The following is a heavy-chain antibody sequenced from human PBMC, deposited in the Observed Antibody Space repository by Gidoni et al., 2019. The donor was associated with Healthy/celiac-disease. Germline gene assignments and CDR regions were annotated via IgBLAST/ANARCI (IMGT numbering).Heavy chain of an antibody. CDR3: AKDLTGDDAFDI. V-gene: IGHV3-23*01. CDR1: GFTFSSYA. Sequence: EGPLLESGGGLVQPGGSLRLSCAASGFTFSSYAMSWVRQAPGKGLEWVSAISGSGGSTYYADSVKGRFTISRDNSKNTLYLQMNSLRAEDTAVYYCAKDLTGDDAFDIWGQGTMVTVSS. D-gene: IGHD7-27*01. J-gene: IGHJ3*02. CDR2: ISGSGGST.